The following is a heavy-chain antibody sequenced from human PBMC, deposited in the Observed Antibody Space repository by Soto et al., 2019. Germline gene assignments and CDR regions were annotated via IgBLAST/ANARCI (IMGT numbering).Heavy chain of an antibody. V-gene: IGHV1-3*01. CDR3: ARGDCSGGSCYSRFAFDI. D-gene: IGHD2-15*01. Sequence: QVQLVQSGAEVKKPGASVKVSCKASGYTFTSYAMHWVRQAPGQRLEWMGWINAGNGNTKYSQKFQGRVTITRDTSASTAYMELSSLRSEDTAVYYCARGDCSGGSCYSRFAFDIWGQGTMVTVSS. CDR2: INAGNGNT. J-gene: IGHJ3*02. CDR1: GYTFTSYA.